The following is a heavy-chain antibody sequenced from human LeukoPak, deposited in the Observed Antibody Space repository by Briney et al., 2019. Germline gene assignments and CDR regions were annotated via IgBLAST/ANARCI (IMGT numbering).Heavy chain of an antibody. CDR3: ARQSSGWYVQVDY. J-gene: IGHJ4*02. CDR1: GYIFTNYW. Sequence: GESLKISCRGSGYIFTNYWIGWVRQMPGKGLEWVGIIYPGDSDTRYSPSFQGQVTISADKSISTAYLQWSSLKASDTAMYYCARQSSGWYVQVDYWGQGTLVTVSS. CDR2: IYPGDSDT. V-gene: IGHV5-51*01. D-gene: IGHD6-19*01.